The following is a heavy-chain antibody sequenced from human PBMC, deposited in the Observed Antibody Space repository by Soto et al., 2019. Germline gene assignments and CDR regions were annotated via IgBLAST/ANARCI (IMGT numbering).Heavy chain of an antibody. J-gene: IGHJ6*02. CDR1: GGSISSYY. D-gene: IGHD2-21*02. CDR2: IYYSWST. Sequence: SETLSLTCTVSGGSISSYYWSWIRQPPGKGLEWIGYIYYSWSTNYNPSLKSRVTISVDTSKNQFSLKLNSVTAADTAVYYCARDLWGYCGTDCYPLDVWGQGTTVTVSS. V-gene: IGHV4-59*01. CDR3: ARDLWGYCGTDCYPLDV.